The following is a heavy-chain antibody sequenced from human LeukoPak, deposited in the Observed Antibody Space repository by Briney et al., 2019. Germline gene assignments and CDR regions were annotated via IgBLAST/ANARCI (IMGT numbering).Heavy chain of an antibody. D-gene: IGHD5-24*01. CDR2: IKSKTDGGTT. J-gene: IGHJ4*02. CDR3: TTDYAGYNTQFDY. Sequence: GGPRGPSCAASGFPSRKAWRNGVRRPPGKGREWVGRIKSKTDGGTTDYAAPVKGRFTISRDDSKNTLYLQMNSLKTEDTAVYYCTTDYAGYNTQFDYWGQGTLVTVSS. V-gene: IGHV3-15*07. CDR1: GFPSRKAW.